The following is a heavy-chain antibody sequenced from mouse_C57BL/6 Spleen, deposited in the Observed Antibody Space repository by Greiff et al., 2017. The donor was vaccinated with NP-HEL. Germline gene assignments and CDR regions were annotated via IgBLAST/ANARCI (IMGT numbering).Heavy chain of an antibody. J-gene: IGHJ3*01. D-gene: IGHD2-4*01. CDR2: INPNNGGT. CDR3: ARAYYDYERFAY. CDR1: GYTFTDYY. Sequence: EVQLQQSGPELVKPGASVKISCKASGYTFTDYYMNWVKQSHGKSLEWIGDINPNNGGTSYNQKFKGKATLTVDKSSSTAYMELRSLTSEDSAVYYCARAYYDYERFAYWGQGTLVTVSA. V-gene: IGHV1-26*01.